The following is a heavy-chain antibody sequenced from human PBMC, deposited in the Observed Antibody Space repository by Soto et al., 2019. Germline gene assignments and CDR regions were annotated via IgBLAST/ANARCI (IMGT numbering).Heavy chain of an antibody. D-gene: IGHD4-17*01. CDR3: ARDPADYGDIY. CDR2: IDYSGST. V-gene: IGHV4-31*03. Sequence: QVQLQESGPGLVKPSQTLSLTCTVSGGSISSGGYYWSWIRQHPGKGLEWIGYIDYSGSTYYNPSLTSRVTIPVDTCKSQFSMELSSVTAADTAVYYCARDPADYGDIYWGQGTLVTVS. CDR1: GGSISSGGYY. J-gene: IGHJ4*02.